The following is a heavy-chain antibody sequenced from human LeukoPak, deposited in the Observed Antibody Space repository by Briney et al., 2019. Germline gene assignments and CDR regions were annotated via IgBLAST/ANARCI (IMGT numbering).Heavy chain of an antibody. Sequence: SQTLSLTCAISGDSVSSNSAAWNWIRQSPSRGLEWLGRTYYRSKWYNDYAVSVKSRITINPDTSKNQFSLQLNSVTPEDTAVYYCARDTPATIFGVVAAFDIWGQGTMVTVSS. CDR1: GDSVSSNSAA. J-gene: IGHJ3*02. V-gene: IGHV6-1*01. CDR2: TYYRSKWYN. D-gene: IGHD3-3*01. CDR3: ARDTPATIFGVVAAFDI.